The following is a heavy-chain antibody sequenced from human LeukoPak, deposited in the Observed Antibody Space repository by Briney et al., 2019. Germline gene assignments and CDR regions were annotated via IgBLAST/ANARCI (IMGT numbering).Heavy chain of an antibody. CDR3: AREDTAMVTPNWFDP. CDR1: GGTFSSYA. Sequence: SVKVSCKASGGTFSSYAISWVRQAPGQVLEWMGGIIPIFGTANYAQKFQGRVTITTDESTSTAYMELSSLRSEDTAVYYCAREDTAMVTPNWFDPWGQGTLVTVSS. CDR2: IIPIFGTA. V-gene: IGHV1-69*05. D-gene: IGHD5-18*01. J-gene: IGHJ5*02.